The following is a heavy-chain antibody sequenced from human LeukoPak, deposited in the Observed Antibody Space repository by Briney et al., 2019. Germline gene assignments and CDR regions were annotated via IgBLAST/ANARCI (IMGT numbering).Heavy chain of an antibody. CDR2: INPCGGNT. J-gene: IGHJ4*02. V-gene: IGHV1-46*01. D-gene: IGHD5-12*01. Sequence: ASVKVSCKASGYTFTSYDMHWVRQAPGQRLEWMGIINPCGGNTSYAQKFQGRVTMTRDMSTSTAYMELRSLRSEDTAVYYCARERFYSDYDLDYWGQGTLVVASS. CDR1: GYTFTSYD. CDR3: ARERFYSDYDLDY.